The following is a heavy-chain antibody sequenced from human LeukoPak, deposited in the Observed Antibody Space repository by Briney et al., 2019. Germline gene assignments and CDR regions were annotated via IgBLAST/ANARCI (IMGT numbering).Heavy chain of an antibody. CDR1: GFTFDDYA. CDR3: AKDSSLYCSGGSCLEATFDY. D-gene: IGHD2-15*01. Sequence: PGGSLRLSCAASGFTFDDYAMRWVRQAPGKGLEWVSGISWNSGSIGYADSVKCRFTISRDNAKNSLYLQMNSLRAEDTALYYCAKDSSLYCSGGSCLEATFDYWGQGTLVTVSS. J-gene: IGHJ4*02. CDR2: ISWNSGSI. V-gene: IGHV3-9*01.